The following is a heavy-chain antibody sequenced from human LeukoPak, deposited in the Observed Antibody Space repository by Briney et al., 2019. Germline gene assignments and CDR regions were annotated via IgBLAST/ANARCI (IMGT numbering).Heavy chain of an antibody. CDR1: GFTVSSNY. CDR3: ARAESGYSSSWFDY. V-gene: IGHV3-21*01. Sequence: GGSLRLSCATSGFTVSSNYMSWVRQAPGKGLEWVSSISSSSSYIYYADSVKGRFTISRDNAKNSLYLQMNSLRAEDTAVYYCARAESGYSSSWFDYWGQGTLVTVSS. D-gene: IGHD6-13*01. CDR2: ISSSSSYI. J-gene: IGHJ4*02.